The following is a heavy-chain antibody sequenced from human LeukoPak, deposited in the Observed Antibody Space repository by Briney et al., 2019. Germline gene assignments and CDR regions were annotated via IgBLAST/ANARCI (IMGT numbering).Heavy chain of an antibody. J-gene: IGHJ5*02. CDR2: IYYSGST. Sequence: SGPTLVNPTQTLTLTCTFSGFSLSTSGMCVSWIRQPPGKGLEWIGSIYYSGSTNYNPSLKSRVTISVDTSKNQFSLKLSSVTAADTAVYYCARGWPGLRRFLEWLPRFDPWGQGTLVTVSS. D-gene: IGHD3-3*01. CDR3: ARGWPGLRRFLEWLPRFDP. CDR1: GFSLSTSGMC. V-gene: IGHV4-39*07.